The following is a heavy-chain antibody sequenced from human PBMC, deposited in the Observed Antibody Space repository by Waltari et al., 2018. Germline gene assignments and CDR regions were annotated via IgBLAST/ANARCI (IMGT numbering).Heavy chain of an antibody. CDR1: GFDFHGYW. J-gene: IGHJ4*02. Sequence: EVQLVESGGGLVQPGGSLRLSCVASGFDFHGYWMGWFRQAPGKGLGWVANIKDDGTKEFYVESLKGRVTSSRDNAKNSVYLQTTSLRAEDTALYYCARSGLVSAFDYWGQGSLVTVSS. D-gene: IGHD3-9*01. V-gene: IGHV3-7*01. CDR2: IKDDGTKE. CDR3: ARSGLVSAFDY.